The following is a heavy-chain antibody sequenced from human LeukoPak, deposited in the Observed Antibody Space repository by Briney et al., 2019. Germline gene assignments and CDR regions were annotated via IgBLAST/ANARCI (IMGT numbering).Heavy chain of an antibody. Sequence: PGRSLRLSCAASGFTFSSYGMHWVRQAPGKGLEWVAVIWYDGSNKYYADSVKGRFTISRDNSKNTLYLQMNSLRAEDTAVYYCARDGEIAAAGMFYWGQGTLVTVSS. V-gene: IGHV3-33*01. CDR1: GFTFSSYG. J-gene: IGHJ4*02. CDR2: IWYDGSNK. CDR3: ARDGEIAAAGMFY. D-gene: IGHD6-13*01.